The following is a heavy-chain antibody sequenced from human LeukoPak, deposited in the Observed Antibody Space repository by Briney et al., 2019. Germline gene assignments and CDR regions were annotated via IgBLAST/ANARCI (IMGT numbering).Heavy chain of an antibody. J-gene: IGHJ4*02. D-gene: IGHD3/OR15-3a*01. Sequence: GGSLRLSCAASGFIFTNYFMTWVRQPPGKGLEWVANIKQDGGERYYVDSVRGRFTISRDNSKNSLYLQMNSLRAEDTAVYYCVRDGRPLDYWGQGTLVIVS. V-gene: IGHV3-7*01. CDR3: VRDGRPLDY. CDR1: GFIFTNYF. CDR2: IKQDGGER.